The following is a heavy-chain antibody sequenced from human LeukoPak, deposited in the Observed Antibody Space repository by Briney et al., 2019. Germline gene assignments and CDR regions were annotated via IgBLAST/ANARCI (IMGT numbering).Heavy chain of an antibody. Sequence: SETLSLTCTVSGGSISSYYWSWIRQPPGKGLEWIGYIYYSGSTNYNPSLKSRVTISVDTSKNQFSLKLSSVTAADTAVYYCASSATVAKGYAFDIWGQGTMVTVSS. V-gene: IGHV4-59*08. J-gene: IGHJ3*02. CDR1: GGSISSYY. CDR3: ASSATVAKGYAFDI. D-gene: IGHD4-23*01. CDR2: IYYSGST.